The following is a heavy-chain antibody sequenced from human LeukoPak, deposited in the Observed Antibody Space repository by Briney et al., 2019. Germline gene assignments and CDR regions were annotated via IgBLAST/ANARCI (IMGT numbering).Heavy chain of an antibody. D-gene: IGHD4-17*01. CDR2: ISYDGSNK. CDR3: ARDRSYGDPYYYYCMDV. Sequence: GGSLRLSCAASGFTFSSYAMHWVRQAPGKGLEWVAVISYDGSNKYYADSVKGRFTISRDNSKNTLYLQMNGLRAEDTAVYYCARDRSYGDPYYYYCMDVWGQGTTVTVSS. CDR1: GFTFSSYA. V-gene: IGHV3-30-3*01. J-gene: IGHJ6*02.